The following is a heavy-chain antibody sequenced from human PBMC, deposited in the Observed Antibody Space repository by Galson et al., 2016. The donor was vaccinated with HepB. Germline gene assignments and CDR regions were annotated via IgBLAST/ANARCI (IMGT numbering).Heavy chain of an antibody. Sequence: SVKVSCKASGYTFTSYVMHWVRQAPGQRLEWMGGITPIFGTTNYAQKFQGRVTITADESTSTAYMELSSLRSEDTAVYYCVRDPGVAAAGHYNGLDVWGQGTTVTVSS. D-gene: IGHD6-13*01. CDR1: GYTFTSYV. V-gene: IGHV1-69*13. CDR2: ITPIFGTT. CDR3: VRDPGVAAAGHYNGLDV. J-gene: IGHJ6*02.